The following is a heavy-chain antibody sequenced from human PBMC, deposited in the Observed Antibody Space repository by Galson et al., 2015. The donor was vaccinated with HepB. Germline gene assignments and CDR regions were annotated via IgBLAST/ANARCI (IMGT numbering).Heavy chain of an antibody. CDR3: AKDRWSSYYKDY. J-gene: IGHJ4*02. D-gene: IGHD3-3*01. Sequence: SLRLSCAASGFTFSNYAMSWVRQAPGKGLEWVSSISHTGSNTYYADSVKGRFTISRDNSKNTLNLQMNSLRAEDTAVYYCAKDRWSSYYKDYWGRGTLVIVSS. V-gene: IGHV3-23*01. CDR2: ISHTGSNT. CDR1: GFTFSNYA.